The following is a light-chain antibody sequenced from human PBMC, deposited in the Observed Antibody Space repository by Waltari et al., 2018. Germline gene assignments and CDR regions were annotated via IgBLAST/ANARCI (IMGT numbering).Light chain of an antibody. CDR3: QQYNLWPLT. J-gene: IGKJ4*01. CDR1: QTISTN. CDR2: GAS. V-gene: IGKV3-15*01. Sequence: EIVMTQSPGTLSVSPGERATPSCRASQTISTNLAWYQQKPGQAPRLLIFGASTRAPGIPARFSGSGSGTEFTLTISSLQSEDFAIYYCQQYNLWPLTFGGGTTVEI.